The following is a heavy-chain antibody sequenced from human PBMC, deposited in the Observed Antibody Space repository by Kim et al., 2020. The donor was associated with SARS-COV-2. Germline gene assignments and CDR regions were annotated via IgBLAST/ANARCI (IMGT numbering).Heavy chain of an antibody. CDR3: ARLKFGYSGYDPYRLKIYGMDV. J-gene: IGHJ6*02. Sequence: GESLKISCKGSGYSFTSYWISWVRQMPGKGLEWMGRIDPSDSYTNYSPSFQGHVTISADKSISTAYLQWSSLKASDTAMYYCARLKFGYSGYDPYRLKIYGMDVWGQGTTVTVSS. V-gene: IGHV5-10-1*01. CDR2: IDPSDSYT. CDR1: GYSFTSYW. D-gene: IGHD5-12*01.